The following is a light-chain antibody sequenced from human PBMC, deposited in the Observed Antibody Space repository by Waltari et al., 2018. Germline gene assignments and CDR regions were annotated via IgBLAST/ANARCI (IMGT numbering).Light chain of an antibody. Sequence: QLVLTQSASASASLGASVTLTCTLSSGHINNVIAWLQQRPEKGPRYLMKVNSDVSHNKGDEIPDRFSGSGSGAERYLSISSLQSEDEADYICQTGGHGTWVFGGGTKLTVL. J-gene: IGLJ3*02. CDR3: QTGGHGTWV. CDR2: VNSDVSH. CDR1: SGHINNV. V-gene: IGLV4-69*01.